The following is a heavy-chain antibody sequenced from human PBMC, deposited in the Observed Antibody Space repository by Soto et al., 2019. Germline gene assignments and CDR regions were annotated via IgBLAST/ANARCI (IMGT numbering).Heavy chain of an antibody. J-gene: IGHJ6*02. CDR1: GFTFSSYW. CDR3: ARGGPPTYYDFWSGYWEYGMDV. Sequence: LRLSCAASGFTFSSYWMHWVRQAPGKGLVWVSCINSDGSSTSYADSVKGRFTISRDNAKNTLYLQMNSLRAEDTAVYYCARGGPPTYYDFWSGYWEYGMDVWGQGTTVTVSS. D-gene: IGHD3-3*01. V-gene: IGHV3-74*01. CDR2: INSDGSST.